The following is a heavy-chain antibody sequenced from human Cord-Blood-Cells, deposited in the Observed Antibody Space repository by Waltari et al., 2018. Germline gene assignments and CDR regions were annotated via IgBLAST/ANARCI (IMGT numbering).Heavy chain of an antibody. CDR3: ARDTDYGGNYYFDY. D-gene: IGHD4-17*01. V-gene: IGHV3-30-3*01. J-gene: IGHJ4*02. Sequence: QVQLVESGGGVVQPGRSLRLSCAASGFTFSSYAMHWVRQAPGKGLEWVAVISYDGSNKYYADSVKGRFTISRDNSKNTLYPQMNSLRAEDTAVYYCARDTDYGGNYYFDYWGQGTLVTVSS. CDR2: ISYDGSNK. CDR1: GFTFSSYA.